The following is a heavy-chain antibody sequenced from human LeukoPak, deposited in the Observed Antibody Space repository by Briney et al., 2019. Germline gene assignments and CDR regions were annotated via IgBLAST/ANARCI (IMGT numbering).Heavy chain of an antibody. V-gene: IGHV4-31*03. D-gene: IGHD3-22*01. CDR1: GGSISSGGYY. CDR3: ARESPRAVYYDTSGYAAFDI. J-gene: IGHJ3*02. Sequence: SETLSLTCTVSGGSISSGGYYWSWIRQHPGTGLEWIGYIYYSGNTYYNSSLKSRVTISVDTSKNQFSLKLSSVTAADTAVYYCARESPRAVYYDTSGYAAFDIWGQGTMVTVSS. CDR2: IYYSGNT.